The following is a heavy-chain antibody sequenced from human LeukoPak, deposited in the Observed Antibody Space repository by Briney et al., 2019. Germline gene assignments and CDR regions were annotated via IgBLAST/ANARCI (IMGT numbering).Heavy chain of an antibody. CDR2: MYHSGST. D-gene: IGHD3-22*01. CDR3: ARSSVDNWFDS. J-gene: IGHJ5*01. V-gene: IGHV4-30-2*01. Sequence: PSQTLSLTCAVSGGSISSGGYSWSWIRQPPGEGLEWIVYMYHSGSTYYNPSLKSGFTISVNRSKNQFSLKLRSVTAADTAVYYCARSSVDNWFDSWGQGTLVTVSS. CDR1: GGSISSGGYS.